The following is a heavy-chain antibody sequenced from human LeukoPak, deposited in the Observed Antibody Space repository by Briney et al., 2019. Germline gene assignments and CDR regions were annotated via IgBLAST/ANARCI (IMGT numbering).Heavy chain of an antibody. D-gene: IGHD3-16*01. CDR1: GFTFSSYW. J-gene: IGHJ6*03. CDR3: ARAGELRYMDV. V-gene: IGHV3-74*01. Sequence: GGSLRLSCAASGFTFSSYWMHWVRQAPGKGLVWVSRINSDGSSTSYADSVKGRFTISRDNAKNTLFLQMNSLRAEDTAIYYCARAGELRYMDVWGKGTAVTVSS. CDR2: INSDGSST.